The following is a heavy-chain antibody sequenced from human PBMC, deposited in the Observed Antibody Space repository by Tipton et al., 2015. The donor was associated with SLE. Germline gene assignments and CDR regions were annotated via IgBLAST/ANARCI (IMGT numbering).Heavy chain of an antibody. D-gene: IGHD4-11*01. CDR1: GGSFSGYY. J-gene: IGHJ6*03. CDR3: ARGPSTGTTYYYYMDV. CDR2: INHSGST. Sequence: TLSLTCAVYGGSFSGYYWSWIRQPPGKGLEWIGEINHSGSTNYNPSLKSRVTISVDTSKNQFSLKVSSVTAADTAVYYCARGPSTGTTYYYYMDVWGKGTTVTVSS. V-gene: IGHV4-34*01.